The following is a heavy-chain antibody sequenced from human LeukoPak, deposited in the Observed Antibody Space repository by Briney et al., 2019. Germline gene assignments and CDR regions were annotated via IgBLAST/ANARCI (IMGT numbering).Heavy chain of an antibody. Sequence: GGSLRLSCAASGFTFSSYEMNWVRQAPGKGLEWVSYISSSSSTIYYADSVKGRFTISRDNAKNSLYLQMNSLRAEDMALYYCAKGVGTSYHYHMDVWGKGTTVIVSS. CDR3: AKGVGTSYHYHMDV. D-gene: IGHD1-26*01. CDR1: GFTFSSYE. V-gene: IGHV3-48*01. CDR2: ISSSSSTI. J-gene: IGHJ6*03.